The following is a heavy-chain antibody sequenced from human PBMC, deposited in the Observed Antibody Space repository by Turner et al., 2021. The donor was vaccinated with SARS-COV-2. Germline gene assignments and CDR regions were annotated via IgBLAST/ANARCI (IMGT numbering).Heavy chain of an antibody. CDR1: GGSFSGYY. V-gene: IGHV4-34*01. CDR2: INHSGST. D-gene: IGHD5-12*01. CDR3: ASGDVDIVAIPNSGDAFDI. Sequence: QVQLQQWGAGLLKPSATLSLTCAVYGGSFSGYYWSCIRQPPGKGLEWIGEINHSGSTNYNPSLKSRVTISVDTSKNQFSLKLSSVTAADTAVYYCASGDVDIVAIPNSGDAFDIWGQGTMVTVSS. J-gene: IGHJ3*02.